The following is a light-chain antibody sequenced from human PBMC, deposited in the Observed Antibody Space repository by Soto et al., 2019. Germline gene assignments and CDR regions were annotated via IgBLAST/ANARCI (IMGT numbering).Light chain of an antibody. CDR3: QQYNHYSPYT. CDR2: DAS. J-gene: IGKJ2*01. CDR1: QTIVGW. V-gene: IGKV1-5*01. Sequence: DIQMTQSPSTLSASVGDRVTITCRASQTIVGWLAWYQQKPGKAPKLLIYDASSLESGVPSRFSGSGSGTEFTHTITSLQPDDFATYYCQQYNHYSPYTFGQGTKLEIK.